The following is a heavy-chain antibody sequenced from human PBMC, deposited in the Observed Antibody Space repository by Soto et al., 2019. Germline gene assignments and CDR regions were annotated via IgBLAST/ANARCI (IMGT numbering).Heavy chain of an antibody. CDR2: IYWDDDK. V-gene: IGHV2-5*02. D-gene: IGHD3-16*01. CDR1: GFSLTTRGVG. J-gene: IGHJ5*02. Sequence: KESGPTLVKPTQTLTLTCTFSGFSLTTRGVGVGWIRQPPGKALECLALIYWDDDKRYSPSLQSRLSITKDTSKNPVVLTMTNVDPVDTATYYCAHIPNYYQYDWFDPWGQGTLVSVSS. CDR3: AHIPNYYQYDWFDP.